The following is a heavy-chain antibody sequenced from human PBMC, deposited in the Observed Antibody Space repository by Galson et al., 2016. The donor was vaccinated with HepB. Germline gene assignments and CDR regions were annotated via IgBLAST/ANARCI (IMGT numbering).Heavy chain of an antibody. CDR2: IHHSRRT. V-gene: IGHV4-34*01. Sequence: SETLSLTCAVHGGSFSAYYWSWIRQTPGKGLEWIGEIHHSRRTNYNPSLKSRVTMSIDTTKNQFSLKLSSVTAADTAVYYCARGILTGPHSAFKYWGQGTLVTVSS. D-gene: IGHD3-9*01. CDR1: GGSFSAYY. J-gene: IGHJ4*02. CDR3: ARGILTGPHSAFKY.